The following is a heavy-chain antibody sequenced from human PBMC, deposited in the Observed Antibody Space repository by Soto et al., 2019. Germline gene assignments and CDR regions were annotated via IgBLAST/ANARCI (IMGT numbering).Heavy chain of an antibody. CDR3: AREAVVTAAGNDAFDI. Sequence: RRLSCAASGFTFGSYEMNWVRQAPGKGLEWVSYISSSGSTIYNADSVKGRFTISRDNAKNSLYLQMNSLRAEDTAVYYCAREAVVTAAGNDAFDIWGQGTMVTVSS. J-gene: IGHJ3*02. CDR1: GFTFGSYE. CDR2: ISSSGSTI. V-gene: IGHV3-48*03. D-gene: IGHD2-21*02.